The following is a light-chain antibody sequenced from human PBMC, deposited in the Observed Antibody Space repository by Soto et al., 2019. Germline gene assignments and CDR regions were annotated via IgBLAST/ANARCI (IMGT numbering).Light chain of an antibody. Sequence: EIVVTQSPATRSVSPGERATLSCRASQSVGSNLAWFQQKPGQAPRLLIYGASTRATGIPARFSGSGSVTDFTLIISSLQSEDFAVYYCHQYNNWPLTFGGGTRVEIK. V-gene: IGKV3-15*01. CDR1: QSVGSN. CDR3: HQYNNWPLT. CDR2: GAS. J-gene: IGKJ4*01.